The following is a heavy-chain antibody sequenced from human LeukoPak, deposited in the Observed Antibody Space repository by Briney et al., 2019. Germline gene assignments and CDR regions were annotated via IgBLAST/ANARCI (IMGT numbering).Heavy chain of an antibody. D-gene: IGHD3-10*01. CDR2: ISGSGGST. CDR1: GFTFSSYA. V-gene: IGHV3-23*01. CDR3: AKDRGYYYGSGSYYTPTGDY. Sequence: GGSLRLSCAASGFTFSSYAMSWVRQAPGKGLEWVSAISGSGGSTYYADSVVGRFTISRDNSKNTLYLQMNSLRAEDTAVYYCAKDRGYYYGSGSYYTPTGDYWGQGTLVTVSS. J-gene: IGHJ4*02.